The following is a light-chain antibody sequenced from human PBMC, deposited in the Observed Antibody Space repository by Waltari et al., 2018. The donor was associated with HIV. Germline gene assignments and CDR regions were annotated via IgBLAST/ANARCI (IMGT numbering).Light chain of an antibody. CDR3: QSTDHDGTWV. V-gene: IGLV3-25*03. CDR2: KDI. CDR1: ALPKKF. J-gene: IGLJ3*02. Sequence: SYKLTQTPSVSVSPGQTARINCPSGALPKKFSPWYRQKPGQAPVLLTYKDIERPSGIPERISGSRSGTGVTLTISGVQAEDEADYYCQSTDHDGTWVFGGGTKLTVL.